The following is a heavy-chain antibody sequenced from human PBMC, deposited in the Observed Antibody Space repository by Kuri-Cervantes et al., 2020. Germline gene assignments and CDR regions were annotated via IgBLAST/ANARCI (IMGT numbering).Heavy chain of an antibody. J-gene: IGHJ6*03. CDR2: ISGSGGST. V-gene: IGHV3-23*01. CDR1: GFTFSSYA. CDR3: AKDHYYYYYMDV. Sequence: GGSLRLSCAASGFTFSSYAMSWVRQAPGKGLEWVSVISGSGGSTYYADSLKGRFTISRDNSKNTLYLQMNSLRAEDTAVYYCAKDHYYYYYMDVWGQGTLVTVSS.